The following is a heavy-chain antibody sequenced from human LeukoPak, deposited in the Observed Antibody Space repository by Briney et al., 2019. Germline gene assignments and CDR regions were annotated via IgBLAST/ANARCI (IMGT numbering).Heavy chain of an antibody. CDR3: ARRGVAVAGIWFDP. Sequence: SETLSLTCTASVGSISSSSYYWGWIRQPPGKGLEWIGSVYYSGSAYYNPSLRSRVTISVDTSKNQFSLKLVSLTAADTAVYYCARRGVAVAGIWFDPWGQGTLVTVSS. V-gene: IGHV4-39*01. CDR1: VGSISSSSYY. CDR2: VYYSGSA. J-gene: IGHJ5*02. D-gene: IGHD6-19*01.